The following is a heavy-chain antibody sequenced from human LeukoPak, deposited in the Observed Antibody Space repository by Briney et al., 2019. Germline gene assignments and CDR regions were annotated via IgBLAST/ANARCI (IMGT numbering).Heavy chain of an antibody. Sequence: VASVKVSCKASGYTFTSYGISWVRQAPGQGLEWMGWISAYNGNTNYAQKLQGRVTMTTDTSTSTVYMDLRSLTSDDTAVYYCAGDWWYGDYSIGDNWGQGTLVTVSS. CDR1: GYTFTSYG. V-gene: IGHV1-18*01. CDR2: ISAYNGNT. D-gene: IGHD4-17*01. J-gene: IGHJ4*02. CDR3: AGDWWYGDYSIGDN.